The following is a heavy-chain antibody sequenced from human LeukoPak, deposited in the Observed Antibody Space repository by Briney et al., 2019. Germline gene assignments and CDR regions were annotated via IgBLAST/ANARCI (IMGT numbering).Heavy chain of an antibody. CDR2: ISGAGGTT. V-gene: IGHV3-23*01. J-gene: IGHJ4*02. CDR1: GFTFSSYA. D-gene: IGHD3-16*01. CDR3: AKDPRRVARLITFGGGRPYYFDY. Sequence: GGSLRLSCAASGFTFSSYAMSWVRHSPEKGLEWVSGISGAGGTTYYADSVKGRLTISRDSSKNTLYLQMNSLRAEDTAFYYCAKDPRRVARLITFGGGRPYYFDYWGQGTLVTVSS.